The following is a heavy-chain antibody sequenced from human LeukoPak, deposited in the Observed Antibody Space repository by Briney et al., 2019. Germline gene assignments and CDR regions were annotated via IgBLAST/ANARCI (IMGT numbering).Heavy chain of an antibody. V-gene: IGHV3-11*01. CDR2: ISSSGSTI. Sequence: GGSLRLSCAASGFTFSDYYMSWIRQAPGKGLEWVSYISSSGSTIYYADSVKGRFTISRDNAKNSLYLQMNSLRAEDTAVYYCARNSYGYYPYYYGMDVGGQGTTVTVSS. J-gene: IGHJ6*02. CDR3: ARNSYGYYPYYYGMDV. D-gene: IGHD5-18*01. CDR1: GFTFSDYY.